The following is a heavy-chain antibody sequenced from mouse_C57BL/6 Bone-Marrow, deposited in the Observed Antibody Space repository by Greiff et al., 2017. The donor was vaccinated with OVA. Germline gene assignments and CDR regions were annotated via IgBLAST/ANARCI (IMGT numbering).Heavy chain of an antibody. CDR3: ARGVLYPYV. CDR2: IHPNSGST. D-gene: IGHD2-12*01. CDR1: GFTFTSYW. Sequence: QVQLQQSGAELVKPGASVKLSCTASGFTFTSYWMHWVKQRPGQGLEWIGMIHPNSGSTNSNEKFKSKATLTVDTSSSTAYMQLSSLTSEDSAVYYCARGVLYPYVWGTGTTVTVSS. V-gene: IGHV1-64*01. J-gene: IGHJ1*03.